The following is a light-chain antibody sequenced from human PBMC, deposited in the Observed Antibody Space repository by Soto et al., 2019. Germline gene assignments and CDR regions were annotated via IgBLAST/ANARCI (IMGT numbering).Light chain of an antibody. Sequence: IQMTQSPSSLSASVGDRVPITCRASQSISSYLNWYQQKPGKAPKLLINAASSLQSGVPSRFSGSGSGTEFTLTISALQPEDFATYFCQQSYITPRTFGQGTKVDI. CDR2: AAS. CDR1: QSISSY. J-gene: IGKJ1*01. CDR3: QQSYITPRT. V-gene: IGKV1-39*01.